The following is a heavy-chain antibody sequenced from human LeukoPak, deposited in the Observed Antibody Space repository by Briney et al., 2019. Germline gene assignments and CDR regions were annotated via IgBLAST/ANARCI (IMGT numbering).Heavy chain of an antibody. CDR3: ARSSYSSSSSV. Sequence: GGSLRLPCAASGFTFSSHSMNWVRQAPGKGLEWVSYISSSSSTIYYADSVKGRFTISRDNAKNSLYLQINSLRAEDTAVYYCARSSYSSSSSVWGQGTMVTVSS. V-gene: IGHV3-48*01. CDR1: GFTFSSHS. J-gene: IGHJ3*01. D-gene: IGHD6-6*01. CDR2: ISSSSSTI.